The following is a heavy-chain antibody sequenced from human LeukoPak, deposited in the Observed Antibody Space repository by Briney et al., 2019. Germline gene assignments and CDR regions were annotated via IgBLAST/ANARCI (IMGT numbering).Heavy chain of an antibody. CDR1: GYTFTGYY. CDR2: INPSGGST. V-gene: IGHV1-46*01. D-gene: IGHD6-13*01. CDR3: ARLYSSSRERTAFDI. J-gene: IGHJ3*02. Sequence: GASVKVSCKASGYTFTGYYMHWVRQAPGQGLEWMGIINPSGGSTSYAQKFQGRVTMTRDMSTSTVYMELSSLRSEDTAVYYCARLYSSSRERTAFDIWGQGTMVTVSS.